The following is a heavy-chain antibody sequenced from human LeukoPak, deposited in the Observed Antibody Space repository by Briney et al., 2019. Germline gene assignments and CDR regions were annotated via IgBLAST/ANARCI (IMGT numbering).Heavy chain of an antibody. CDR3: TRLQDSSGYYYYGMDV. J-gene: IGHJ6*02. V-gene: IGHV3-73*01. Sequence: GGSLRLSCAAAGFTFSGSARQWGRQAAGKGLEWGGRIRIKANSYATPYAASVGGRFTISRDDAKNTAYLQMNSLKTEDTAVYYCTRLQDSSGYYYYGMDVWGQGTTVTVSS. CDR2: IRIKANSYAT. D-gene: IGHD3-22*01. CDR1: GFTFSGSA.